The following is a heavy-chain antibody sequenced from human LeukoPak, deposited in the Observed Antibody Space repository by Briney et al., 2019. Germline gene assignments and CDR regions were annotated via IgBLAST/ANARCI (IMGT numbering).Heavy chain of an antibody. V-gene: IGHV1-24*01. CDR2: FDPAAGTT. Sequence: RASVKVSCKVSGDILTELSIHWVRQTPGKGFEWMGGFDPAAGTTLYAQTFQDRITMTEDTSTGTTSVELGSLTSDDTAIYYCATLVVPAAKRGVWGQGTLVTVSS. CDR1: GDILTELS. D-gene: IGHD2-2*01. CDR3: ATLVVPAAKRGV. J-gene: IGHJ4*02.